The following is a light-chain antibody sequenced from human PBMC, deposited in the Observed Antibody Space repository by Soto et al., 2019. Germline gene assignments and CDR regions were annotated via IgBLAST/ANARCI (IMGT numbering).Light chain of an antibody. CDR3: CSYAGFSTFV. V-gene: IGLV2-23*02. CDR1: SSDVGGYNY. Sequence: QSVLTQPASVSGSPGQSITISCTGTSSDVGGYNYVSWYQQHPGKAPKLMIYEVSNRPSGVSNRFSGSKSGNTASLTISGLQAEDEADYYCCSYAGFSTFVFGIGTKVTVL. J-gene: IGLJ1*01. CDR2: EVS.